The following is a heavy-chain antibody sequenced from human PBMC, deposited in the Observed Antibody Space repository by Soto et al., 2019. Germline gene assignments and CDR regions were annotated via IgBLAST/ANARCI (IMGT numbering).Heavy chain of an antibody. CDR2: ISYDGSNK. V-gene: IGHV3-30*18. J-gene: IGHJ6*02. D-gene: IGHD5-12*01. Sequence: QVQLVESGGGVVEPGRSLRLSCAASGFTFSSYGMHWVRQAPGKGLEWVAVISYDGSNKYYADSVKGRFTISRDNSKNTVYLQMNSLRAGDTAVYYCAKERGYSGYDLALGVWGQGTTVTVSS. CDR1: GFTFSSYG. CDR3: AKERGYSGYDLALGV.